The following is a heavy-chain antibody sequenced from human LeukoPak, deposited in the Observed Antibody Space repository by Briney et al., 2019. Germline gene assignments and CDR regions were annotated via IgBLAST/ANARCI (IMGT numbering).Heavy chain of an antibody. CDR3: VKDLDGTYSFDF. CDR2: IRPNGDST. D-gene: IGHD1-26*01. V-gene: IGHV3-64D*09. Sequence: GGSLRLSCSASGFTFSRFAMHWVRQAPGKGMEYVSTIRPNGDSTLYADSVKGGFSISRDNSKNTLYLQMSSLTAEDTAVYYCVKDLDGTYSFDFWGQGTLVTVSS. CDR1: GFTFSRFA. J-gene: IGHJ4*02.